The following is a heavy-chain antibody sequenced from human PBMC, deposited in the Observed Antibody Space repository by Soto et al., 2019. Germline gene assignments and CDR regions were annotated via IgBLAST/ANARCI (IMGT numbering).Heavy chain of an antibody. D-gene: IGHD4-17*01. CDR2: ISGSGGST. Sequence: EVQLLESGGGLVQPGGSLRLSCAASGCTCSSYAMSWVRQAPGKGLEWVSAISGSGGSTYYADSVKGRFTISRDNSKNTLYLQMNSLRAEDTAVYYCAKVNGDYYYYYYMDVWGKGTTVPVSS. J-gene: IGHJ6*03. V-gene: IGHV3-23*01. CDR1: GCTCSSYA. CDR3: AKVNGDYYYYYYMDV.